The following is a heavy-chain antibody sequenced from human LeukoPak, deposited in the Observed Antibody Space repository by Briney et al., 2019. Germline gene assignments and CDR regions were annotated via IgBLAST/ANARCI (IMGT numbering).Heavy chain of an antibody. CDR1: GGSISSYY. CDR3: ARGTNYDFWSGYQYYYYYYMDV. D-gene: IGHD3-3*01. Sequence: SETLSLTCSVSGGSISSYYWSWIRQPPGKGLEWIGCIYYSGSTNYNPSLKSRVTISVDTSKNQFPLKLSSVTAADTAVYYCARGTNYDFWSGYQYYYYYYMDVWGKGTTVTVSS. CDR2: IYYSGST. V-gene: IGHV4-59*01. J-gene: IGHJ6*03.